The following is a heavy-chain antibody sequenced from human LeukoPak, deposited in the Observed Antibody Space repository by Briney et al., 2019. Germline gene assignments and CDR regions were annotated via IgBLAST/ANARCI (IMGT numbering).Heavy chain of an antibody. CDR2: IKQDGSEK. D-gene: IGHD3-22*01. CDR1: GFTFSSYW. V-gene: IGHV3-7*01. CDR3: ARTHWNYSDNSGYYSYLDY. Sequence: GGSLRLSCAASGFTFSSYWMTWVRQAPGKGLEWVANIKQDGSEKYYVDSVKGRFTISRDNAANSLYLHMNSLRAEDTAVYYCARTHWNYSDNSGYYSYLDYWGQGTLATVSS. J-gene: IGHJ4*02.